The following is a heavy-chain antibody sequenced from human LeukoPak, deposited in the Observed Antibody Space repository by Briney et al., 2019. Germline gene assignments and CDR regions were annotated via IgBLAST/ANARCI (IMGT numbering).Heavy chain of an antibody. V-gene: IGHV4-39*01. CDR3: GRHVQAPSFDP. Sequence: SETLSLTCTVSGGSTTINGYYWAWIHQPPGEGLEWIGSIYYNGNTYYNPSLKSRVTISADTSTNHFSLKLTSVTAADTAVYYCGRHVQAPSFDPWGQGTLVTVSS. CDR2: IYYNGNT. J-gene: IGHJ5*02. CDR1: GGSTTINGYY. D-gene: IGHD1-1*01.